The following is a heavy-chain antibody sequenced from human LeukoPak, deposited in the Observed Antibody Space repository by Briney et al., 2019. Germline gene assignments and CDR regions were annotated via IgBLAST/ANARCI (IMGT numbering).Heavy chain of an antibody. J-gene: IGHJ6*02. V-gene: IGHV4-39*01. CDR3: AGSVRGVPGTYYYYGMDV. CDR2: TYYSGST. CDR1: GGSISSSSYY. Sequence: PSETLSLTCTVSGGSISSSSYYWGWLRQPPGKGLEWIGSTYYSGSTYYNPSLKSRVTISVDTSKNQFSLKLSSVTAADTAVYYCAGSVRGVPGTYYYYGMDVWGQGTTVTVSS. D-gene: IGHD3-10*01.